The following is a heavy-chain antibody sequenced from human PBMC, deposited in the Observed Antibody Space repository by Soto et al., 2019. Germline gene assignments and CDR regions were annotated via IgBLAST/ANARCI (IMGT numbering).Heavy chain of an antibody. CDR2: IYHSGST. D-gene: IGHD4-4*01. Sequence: QLQLQESGSGLVKPSQTLSLTCAVSGGSINTATHSWSWIRQPPGKGLEWIGYIYHSGSTYYNPSGKSRVTVSVDKSNSQCSLRLSCVSAADTAVNYCARGGGVTTTGDDYWGQGILVTVSS. CDR1: GGSINTATHS. CDR3: ARGGGVTTTGDDY. J-gene: IGHJ4*02. V-gene: IGHV4-30-2*01.